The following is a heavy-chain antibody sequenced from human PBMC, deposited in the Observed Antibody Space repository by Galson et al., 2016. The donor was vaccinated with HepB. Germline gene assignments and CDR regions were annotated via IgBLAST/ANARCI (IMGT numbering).Heavy chain of an antibody. Sequence: SLRLSCAASGFTFTTYWMSWVRQAPGKGLEWVANIKQDESEKFYVDSVKGRSTVSRDNAKNSLFRQMRGLRTEVTAVYFEATFIEEHSSFESWGQGTQVTVSS. CDR2: IKQDESEK. V-gene: IGHV3-7*03. D-gene: IGHD4-11*01. CDR1: GFTFTTYW. CDR3: ATFIEEHSSFES. J-gene: IGHJ4*02.